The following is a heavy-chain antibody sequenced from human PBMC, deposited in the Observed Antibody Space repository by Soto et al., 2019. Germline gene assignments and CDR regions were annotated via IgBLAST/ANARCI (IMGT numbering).Heavy chain of an antibody. J-gene: IGHJ4*02. V-gene: IGHV4-34*01. CDR2: INHSGST. CDR3: ARGLTIFGVVIPLGY. Sequence: SETLSLTCAVYGGSFSGYYWSWIRQPPGKGLEWIGEINHSGSTNYNPSLKSRVTISVDTSKNQFSLKLSSVTAADTAVYYCARGLTIFGVVIPLGYWGQGTLVTV. CDR1: GGSFSGYY. D-gene: IGHD3-3*01.